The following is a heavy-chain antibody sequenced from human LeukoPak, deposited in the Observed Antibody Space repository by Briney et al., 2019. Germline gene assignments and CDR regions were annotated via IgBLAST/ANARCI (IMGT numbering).Heavy chain of an antibody. CDR3: ARDVGNFDY. V-gene: IGHV3-74*01. CDR1: GFTFSNCW. Sequence: GGSLRLSCAASGFTFSNCWMHWVRQAPGKGLVWVSRINSDGISTGYADSVKGRFTVSRDNAKKTLYLQMNSLRAEDTAVYYCARDVGNFDYWGQGTLVTVSS. J-gene: IGHJ4*02. CDR2: INSDGIST.